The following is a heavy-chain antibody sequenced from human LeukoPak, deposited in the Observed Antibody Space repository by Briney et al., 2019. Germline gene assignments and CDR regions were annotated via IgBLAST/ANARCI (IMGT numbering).Heavy chain of an antibody. CDR1: GGSISSYY. V-gene: IGHV4-59*01. CDR2: IYHSGST. D-gene: IGHD6-19*01. Sequence: SETPSLTCTVSGGSISSYYWSWIRQTPGKGLEWIGYIYHSGSTNYNPSLKSRVTISVDTSKTRLSLKLTSVTAADTAVYYCARDTALAGRGGYFDSWGQGTLVTVSS. J-gene: IGHJ4*02. CDR3: ARDTALAGRGGYFDS.